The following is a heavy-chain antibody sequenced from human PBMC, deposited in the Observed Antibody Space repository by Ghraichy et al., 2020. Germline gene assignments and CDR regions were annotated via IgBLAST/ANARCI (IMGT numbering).Heavy chain of an antibody. CDR1: GFRFSDYY. CDR2: ISSGETTK. J-gene: IGHJ6*02. D-gene: IGHD3-22*01. V-gene: IGHV3-11*01. CDR3: ARDNTNYDSPRGYYGMDV. Sequence: GGSLRLSCATSGFRFSDYYMSWIRQAPGKGLEWVAFISSGETTKYYADSVKDRFTVSRDNAKNLLYLQINSLRAEDTAVYYCARDNTNYDSPRGYYGMDVWGQGTTVTVSS.